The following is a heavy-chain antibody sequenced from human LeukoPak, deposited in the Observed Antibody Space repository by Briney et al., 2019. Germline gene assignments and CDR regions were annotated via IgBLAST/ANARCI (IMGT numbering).Heavy chain of an antibody. V-gene: IGHV4-59*01. J-gene: IGHJ2*01. D-gene: IGHD3-3*01. CDR1: GGSISSYY. CDR2: IYYSGST. Sequence: SETLSLTCTVSGGSISSYYWSWIRQPPGKGLEWIGYIYYSGSTNYSPSLKSRVTISVDTSKNQFSLKLSSVTAADTAVYYCASAPYYDFWSGYYTNSYFDLWGRGTLVTVSS. CDR3: ASAPYYDFWSGYYTNSYFDL.